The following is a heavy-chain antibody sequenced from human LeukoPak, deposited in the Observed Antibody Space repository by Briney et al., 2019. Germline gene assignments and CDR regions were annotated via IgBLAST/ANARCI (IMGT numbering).Heavy chain of an antibody. CDR2: IRTSSSYI. J-gene: IGHJ4*02. D-gene: IGHD3-9*01. CDR3: ARCLEGGDILTGSGY. V-gene: IGHV3-21*01. Sequence: KPGGSLCLSCAASGFTFSSYSMNWVRQAPGKGLEWVSSIRTSSSYIYYPDSVKGRFTISRDNTKNSLYLQMNSLRAEDTAVYYCARCLEGGDILTGSGYWGQGTLVTVSS. CDR1: GFTFSSYS.